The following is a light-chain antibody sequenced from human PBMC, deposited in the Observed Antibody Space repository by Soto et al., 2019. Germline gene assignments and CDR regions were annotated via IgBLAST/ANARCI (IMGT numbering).Light chain of an antibody. J-gene: IGKJ1*01. V-gene: IGKV3-15*01. Sequence: EIVLTQSPGTLSLSPGERATLSCRASQSVSYNLAWYQQKPGQAPRLLIYGPSTRATGIPARFSGSGSGTEFTLTISSLQSEDFALYYCQQYNNWPRTFGQGTKVDIK. CDR3: QQYNNWPRT. CDR1: QSVSYN. CDR2: GPS.